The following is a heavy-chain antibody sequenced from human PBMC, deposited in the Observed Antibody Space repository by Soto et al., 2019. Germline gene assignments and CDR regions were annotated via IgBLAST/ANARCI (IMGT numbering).Heavy chain of an antibody. Sequence: GASVKVSCKASGYTFTGHYMHWVRQVPGQGLEWMGWISPFSGGTNYAQKFQGRVTMTRDTSITTAYMELSSLTSDDTAVYYCVRGVAMCGYSRYGSYGMDVWGQGTTVTVS. CDR1: GYTFTGHY. D-gene: IGHD5-12*01. CDR3: VRGVAMCGYSRYGSYGMDV. V-gene: IGHV1-2*02. CDR2: ISPFSGGT. J-gene: IGHJ6*02.